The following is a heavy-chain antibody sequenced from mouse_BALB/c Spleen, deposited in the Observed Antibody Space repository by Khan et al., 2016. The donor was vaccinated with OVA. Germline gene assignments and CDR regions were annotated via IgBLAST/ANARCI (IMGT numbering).Heavy chain of an antibody. V-gene: IGHV1-18*01. CDR2: INPNNGDT. Sequence: EVQLQQSGPELVKPGASVKISCKTSGFTFTEYTMHWVKQSHGKSLEWIGRINPNNGDTTYTQKFKGKATLTVDKSSSTAYMELRSLTSEDSAVYDSARRDYYAYYGCFDVWGAGTTVTVSS. J-gene: IGHJ1*01. CDR1: GFTFTEYT. D-gene: IGHD1-2*01. CDR3: ARRDYYAYYGCFDV.